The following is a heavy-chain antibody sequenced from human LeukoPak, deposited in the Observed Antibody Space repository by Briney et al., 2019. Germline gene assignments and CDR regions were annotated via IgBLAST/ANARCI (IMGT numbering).Heavy chain of an antibody. J-gene: IGHJ4*02. D-gene: IGHD6-19*01. V-gene: IGHV1-69*13. CDR3: ARDQSRGYSSGTLDY. CDR2: IIPIFGTA. CDR1: GGTFSSYA. Sequence: ASVKVSCKASGGTFSSYAISWVRQAPGQGLEWMGGIIPIFGTANYAQKFQGRVTITADESTSTAYMELSSLRSEDTAVYYCARDQSRGYSSGTLDYWGQGTLVTVSS.